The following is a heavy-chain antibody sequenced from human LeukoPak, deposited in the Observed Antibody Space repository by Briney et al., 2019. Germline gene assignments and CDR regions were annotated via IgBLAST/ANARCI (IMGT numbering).Heavy chain of an antibody. D-gene: IGHD4-23*01. V-gene: IGHV4-34*01. CDR2: INHSGST. CDR1: GGSLSGYY. CDR3: ARGPPRTYGGPYYFDY. J-gene: IGHJ4*02. Sequence: SETLSLTCAVYGGSLSGYYWSWIRQPPGKGLEWIGEINHSGSTNYNPSLKSRVTISVDTSKNQFSLKLSSVTAADTAVYYCARGPPRTYGGPYYFDYWGQGTLVTVSS.